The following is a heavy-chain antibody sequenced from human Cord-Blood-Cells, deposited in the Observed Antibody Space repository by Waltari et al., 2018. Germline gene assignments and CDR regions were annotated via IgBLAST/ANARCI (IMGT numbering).Heavy chain of an antibody. CDR2: LDPEDGET. CDR3: ATDWELNWNYEGN. J-gene: IGHJ4*02. D-gene: IGHD1-7*01. V-gene: IGHV1-24*01. CDR1: GYTLPQLS. Sequence: QVQLVQSGAEVEKPGASVKVSCKVSGYTLPQLSMHWVRQAPGKGLEGMGGLDPEDGETIYAQKFQGRVTMTEDTSTDTAYMELSSLRSEDTAVYYCATDWELNWNYEGNWGQGTLVTVSS.